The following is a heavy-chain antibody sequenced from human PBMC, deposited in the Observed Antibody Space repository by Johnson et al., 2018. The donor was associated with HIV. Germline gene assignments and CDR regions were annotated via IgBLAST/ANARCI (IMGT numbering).Heavy chain of an antibody. CDR2: ISYDGSTK. CDR1: GFTFSSYA. CDR3: ASGVTARAPLLI. V-gene: IGHV3-30-3*01. Sequence: QVQLVESGGGVVQPGRSLRLSCAASGFTFSSYAMHWVRQAPGKGLEWVAVISYDGSTKYYADSVKGRFTISRDNSRNTVFLQMIILRPKDTAMYYCASGVTARAPLLIWGQGTMVTVSS. J-gene: IGHJ3*02. D-gene: IGHD6-6*01.